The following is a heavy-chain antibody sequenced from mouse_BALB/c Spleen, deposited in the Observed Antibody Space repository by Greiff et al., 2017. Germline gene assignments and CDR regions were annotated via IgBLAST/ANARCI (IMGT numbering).Heavy chain of an antibody. CDR2: ISTYYGDA. J-gene: IGHJ2*01. Sequence: VQLQQSGAELVRPGVSVKISCKGSGYTFTDYAMHWVKQSHAKSLEWIGVISTYYGDASYNQKFKGKATMTVDKSSSTAYMELARLTSEDSAIYYCARSRGDYFDYRGQGTTLTVSS. V-gene: IGHV1S137*01. D-gene: IGHD3-1*01. CDR3: ARSRGDYFDY. CDR1: GYTFTDYA.